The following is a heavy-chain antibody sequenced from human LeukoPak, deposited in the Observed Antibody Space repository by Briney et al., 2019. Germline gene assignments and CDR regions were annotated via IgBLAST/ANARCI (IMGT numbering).Heavy chain of an antibody. CDR2: ISSDGITK. V-gene: IGHV3-30*01. D-gene: IGHD3-3*02. Sequence: GRSLRLSCAASGFTFSSYALHWVRQAPGKGLEWVAVISSDGITKHYADSVKGRITISRDNSKNTLYLQMNSLRAEDTAVFYCARVSIFGVVIPPDFWGQGTLVTVSS. CDR1: GFTFSSYA. CDR3: ARVSIFGVVIPPDF. J-gene: IGHJ4*02.